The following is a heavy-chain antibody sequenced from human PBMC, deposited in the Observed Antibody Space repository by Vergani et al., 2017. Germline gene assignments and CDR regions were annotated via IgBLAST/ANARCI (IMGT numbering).Heavy chain of an antibody. CDR1: GYTFTSYY. V-gene: IGHV1-46*01. CDR3: ARDAPLYNLERDGWFDP. CDR2: INPSGGST. D-gene: IGHD1-20*01. Sequence: QVQLVQSGAEVKKPGASVKVSCKASGYTFTSYYMHWVRQAPGQGLEWMGIINPSGGSTSYAQKFQGRVTMTRDTSTSTVYMELSSLRSEDTAVYYCARDAPLYNLERDGWFDPRGQGTLVTVSS. J-gene: IGHJ5*02.